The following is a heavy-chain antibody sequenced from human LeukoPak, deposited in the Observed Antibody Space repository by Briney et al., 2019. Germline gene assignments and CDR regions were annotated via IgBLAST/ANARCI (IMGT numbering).Heavy chain of an antibody. CDR1: GGSISSGDYY. Sequence: SETLSLTCPVSGGSISSGDYYWSWIRQSPGKGLEWIGYIYYSGSTYYNPSLKSRVTISVDTSKNQFSLKLSSVTAADTAVYYCARGQWELLAVDYWGQGTLVTVSS. V-gene: IGHV4-30-4*08. J-gene: IGHJ4*02. D-gene: IGHD1-26*01. CDR2: IYYSGST. CDR3: ARGQWELLAVDY.